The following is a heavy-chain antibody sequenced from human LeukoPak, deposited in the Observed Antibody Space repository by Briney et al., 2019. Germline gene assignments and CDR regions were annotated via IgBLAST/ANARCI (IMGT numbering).Heavy chain of an antibody. CDR2: ISSSSSTI. CDR1: GFTFSSYS. V-gene: IGHV3-48*02. J-gene: IGHJ4*02. Sequence: GGSLRLSCAASGFTFSSYSMNWVREAPGKGRERVSYISSSSSTIYYADSVKGRFTISRDNAKNSLYLQMNSLRDEDTAVYYCARDQDYYDSSGYGYWGQGTLVTVSS. D-gene: IGHD3-22*01. CDR3: ARDQDYYDSSGYGY.